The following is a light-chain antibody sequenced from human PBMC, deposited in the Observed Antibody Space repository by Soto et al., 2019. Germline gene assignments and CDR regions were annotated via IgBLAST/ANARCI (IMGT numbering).Light chain of an antibody. J-gene: IGLJ3*02. CDR3: QSYDAKNRDWV. CDR1: SGNIANNY. CDR2: DDD. V-gene: IGLV6-57*04. Sequence: FMLSQPLSVSDSPGMTVTISCTRSSGNIANNYVQWYQQRPGSAPTTLIFDDDQRPSGVPDRFSGFVDVSSNSASLTISGLKSDDEADYYCQSYDAKNRDWVFGGGTKLTVL.